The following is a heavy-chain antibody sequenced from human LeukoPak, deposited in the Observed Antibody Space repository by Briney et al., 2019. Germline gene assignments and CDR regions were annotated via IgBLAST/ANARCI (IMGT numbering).Heavy chain of an antibody. V-gene: IGHV1-2*02. Sequence: ASAKVSCKASGYTFTDYYIHWVRQAPGQGLEWMGWINPNSGGTNYAQKFQGRVTMTRDTSISTACMELSGLRSDDTAVYYCAREDGYRYESWGQGALVTVSS. CDR3: AREDGYRYES. CDR2: INPNSGGT. CDR1: GYTFTDYY. J-gene: IGHJ5*02. D-gene: IGHD5-18*01.